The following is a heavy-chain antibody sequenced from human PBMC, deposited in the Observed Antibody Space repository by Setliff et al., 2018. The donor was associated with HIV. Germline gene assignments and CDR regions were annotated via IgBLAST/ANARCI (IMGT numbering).Heavy chain of an antibody. D-gene: IGHD6-19*01. CDR1: GGSLSDHY. CDR2: INHSGST. CDR3: ARDPSSSGWSEGLYYFDS. J-gene: IGHJ4*02. Sequence: ETLSLTCAVYGGSLSDHYWSWIRQPPGKGLEWIGEINHSGSTNYNPSLRSRVSISVDTSKNQFSLRLSSVIAADTAVYYCARDPSSSGWSEGLYYFDSWGRGTLVTVSS. V-gene: IGHV4-34*01.